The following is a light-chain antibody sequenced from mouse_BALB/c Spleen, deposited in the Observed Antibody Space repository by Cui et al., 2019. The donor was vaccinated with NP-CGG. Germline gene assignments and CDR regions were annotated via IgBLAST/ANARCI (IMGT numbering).Light chain of an antibody. V-gene: IGLV1*01. CDR1: TGAVTTGNY. CDR3: ALWYSNHWV. CDR2: GTN. Sequence: QAVVTPESALTTSPGETVTLTCRSSTGAVTTGNYANWVQEKPDHLFTGLIGGTNNRAPGVPARFSGSLIGDKAALTITGAQTEDEAIYFCALWYSNHWVFGGGTKLNVL. J-gene: IGLJ1*01.